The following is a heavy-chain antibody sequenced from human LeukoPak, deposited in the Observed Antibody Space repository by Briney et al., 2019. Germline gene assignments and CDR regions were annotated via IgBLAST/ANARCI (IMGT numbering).Heavy chain of an antibody. V-gene: IGHV4-4*07. Sequence: PSETLSLTCTVSGGSISTYYWTWIRQPVGKGLGWIGRMSATGSPNYNTSLKSRITMSLDTSKNQFYLKLTSVTAADTAIYYCARDSFGVNAFSFWGQGTVVTVSS. CDR1: GGSISTYY. J-gene: IGHJ3*01. CDR3: ARDSFGVNAFSF. D-gene: IGHD3-10*01. CDR2: MSATGSP.